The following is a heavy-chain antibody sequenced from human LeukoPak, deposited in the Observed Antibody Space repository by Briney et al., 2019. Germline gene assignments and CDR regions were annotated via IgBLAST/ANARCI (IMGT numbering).Heavy chain of an antibody. Sequence: SGPTLVKRTQTLTLTCSFSGFSLSTSGVGVGWIRQPPGKALEWLALIYGDDDKRYNPSLKSRLTITKDTSKNQVVLTMTNMDPVDTATYYCARRDYGDHVGGFDYWGQGTLVTVSS. J-gene: IGHJ4*02. D-gene: IGHD4-17*01. V-gene: IGHV2-5*02. CDR3: ARRDYGDHVGGFDY. CDR2: IYGDDDK. CDR1: GFSLSTSGVG.